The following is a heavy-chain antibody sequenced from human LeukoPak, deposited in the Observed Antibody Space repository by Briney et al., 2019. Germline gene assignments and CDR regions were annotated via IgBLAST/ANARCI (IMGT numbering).Heavy chain of an antibody. V-gene: IGHV3-74*01. D-gene: IGHD4-17*01. CDR3: VRDGDNLGRDFDY. J-gene: IGHJ4*02. Sequence: GGSLRLSCAASGFTFSNYWMYWVRQASGKGLVWVSQIISDGSRTYYADSVKGRFTISRDNTKNTLYLQMNSLRAEDTAVYYCVRDGDNLGRDFDYWGQGTLVTVST. CDR2: IISDGSRT. CDR1: GFTFSNYW.